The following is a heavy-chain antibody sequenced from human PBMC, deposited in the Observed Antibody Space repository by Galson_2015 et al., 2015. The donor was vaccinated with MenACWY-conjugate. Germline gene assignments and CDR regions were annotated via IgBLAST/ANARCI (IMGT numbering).Heavy chain of an antibody. Sequence: SLRLSCAASGFTFDDYAMHWVRQAPGKGLEWVSLISWDGGSTYYADSVKGRFTTSRDNSKNSLYLQMNSLRAEDTALYYCAKDYYYDSSGYSDYYYGMDPWGQGTLVTVSS. V-gene: IGHV3-43D*03. D-gene: IGHD3-22*01. CDR2: ISWDGGST. J-gene: IGHJ5*02. CDR3: AKDYYYDSSGYSDYYYGMDP. CDR1: GFTFDDYA.